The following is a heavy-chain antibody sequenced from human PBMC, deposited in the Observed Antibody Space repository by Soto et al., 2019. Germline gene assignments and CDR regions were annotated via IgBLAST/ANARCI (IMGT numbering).Heavy chain of an antibody. J-gene: IGHJ6*02. D-gene: IGHD2-2*01. V-gene: IGHV3-23*01. CDR1: GFTFSIHA. CDR3: VIGGDCSITNCNLPMYYASDV. Sequence: EVQLMESGGGLVQPGGSLRLSCAASGFTFSIHAMSWVRQTPGKGLEWVSGSSDSGGSTFYADSVKGRLAISRDNSKNTVFSRMSSLRDEDTAVYYCVIGGDCSITNCNLPMYYASDVWGPGTTVTISS. CDR2: SSDSGGST.